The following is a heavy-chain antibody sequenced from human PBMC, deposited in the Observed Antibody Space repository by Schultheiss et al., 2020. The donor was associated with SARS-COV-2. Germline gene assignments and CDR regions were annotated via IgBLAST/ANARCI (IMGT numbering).Heavy chain of an antibody. J-gene: IGHJ6*02. V-gene: IGHV4-4*07. CDR3: ARGLGFGELLSFYGMDV. D-gene: IGHD3-10*01. CDR1: DGSISSYY. Sequence: SETLSLTCTVSDGSISSYYWSWIRQPPGKGLEWIGRIYTSGSTNYNPSLKSRVTISVDTSKNQFSLKLSSVTAADTAVYYCARGLGFGELLSFYGMDVWGQGTTVTVSS. CDR2: IYTSGST.